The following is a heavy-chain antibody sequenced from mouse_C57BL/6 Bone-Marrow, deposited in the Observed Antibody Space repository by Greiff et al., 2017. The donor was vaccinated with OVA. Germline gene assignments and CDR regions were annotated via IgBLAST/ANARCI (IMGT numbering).Heavy chain of an antibody. D-gene: IGHD1-2*01. Sequence: VKLVESGEGLVKPGGSLKLSCAASGFTFSSYAMSWVRQTPEKRLEWVAYISSGGDYIYYADTVKGRFTISRANARNTLYLQMSSLKAEDTAMYYCTRDHITPSPDYFDYWGQGTTLTVSS. CDR2: ISSGGDYI. J-gene: IGHJ2*01. CDR1: GFTFSSYA. V-gene: IGHV5-9-1*02. CDR3: TRDHITPSPDYFDY.